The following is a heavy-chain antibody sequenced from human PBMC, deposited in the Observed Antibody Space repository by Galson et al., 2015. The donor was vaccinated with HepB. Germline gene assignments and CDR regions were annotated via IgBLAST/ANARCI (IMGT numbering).Heavy chain of an antibody. J-gene: IGHJ6*02. CDR2: IKHDGSST. CDR3: ARSLRGLRFLEWLLPPLNYYYYGMDV. V-gene: IGHV3-74*01. Sequence: WMHWVRQAPGKGLVWVSRIKHDGSSTSYANSVKGRFTISRDNAKNSLYLQMNSLRAEDTAVYYCARSLRGLRFLEWLLPPLNYYYYGMDVWGQGTMVTVSS. D-gene: IGHD3-3*01. CDR1: W.